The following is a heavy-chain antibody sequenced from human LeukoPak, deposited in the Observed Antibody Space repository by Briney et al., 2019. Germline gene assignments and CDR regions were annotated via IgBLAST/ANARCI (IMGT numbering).Heavy chain of an antibody. V-gene: IGHV4-34*01. Sequence: PSETLSLTCTVSGGSISSYYWTWIRQPPGKGLEWIGEINHAGTTNYNPSLKSRVTISVGTSKNQFSLKLSSVTAADTAVYYCARRTRSYDSSGYSDYWGQGTLVTVSS. J-gene: IGHJ4*02. CDR3: ARRTRSYDSSGYSDY. CDR2: INHAGTT. CDR1: GGSISSYY. D-gene: IGHD3-22*01.